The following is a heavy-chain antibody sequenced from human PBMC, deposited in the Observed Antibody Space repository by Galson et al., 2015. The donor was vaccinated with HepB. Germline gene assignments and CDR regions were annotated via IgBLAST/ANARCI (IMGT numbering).Heavy chain of an antibody. CDR2: ISGSGGST. J-gene: IGHJ3*02. CDR3: AKLIAAVHAFDI. CDR1: GFTFSSYA. V-gene: IGHV3-23*01. Sequence: SLRLSCAASGFTFSSYAMSWVRQAPGKGLEWVSAISGSGGSTYYADSVKGRFTISGDNSKNTLYLQMNSLRAEDTAVYYCAKLIAAVHAFDIWGQGTMVTVSS. D-gene: IGHD6-13*01.